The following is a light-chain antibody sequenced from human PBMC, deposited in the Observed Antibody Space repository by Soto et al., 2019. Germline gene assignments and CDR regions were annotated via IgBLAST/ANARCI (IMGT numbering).Light chain of an antibody. CDR3: QQYNNWPQT. Sequence: VLTQAPDTLSVSPGERATLSCRASQAINNNVAWYQLKDGQVPRLLIYGASTRAADVPARFSGGGSGTDFTLNISSLQSEDFAEYHCQQYNNWPQTFGQGTKVEIK. CDR2: GAS. J-gene: IGKJ1*01. CDR1: QAINNN. V-gene: IGKV3-15*01.